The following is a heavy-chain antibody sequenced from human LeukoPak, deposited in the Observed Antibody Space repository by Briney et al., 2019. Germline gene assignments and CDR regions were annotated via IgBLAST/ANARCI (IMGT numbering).Heavy chain of an antibody. D-gene: IGHD4-23*01. CDR2: IYYSGST. CDR1: GGSISSSNYY. Sequence: SSETLSLTCTVSGGSISSSNYYWGWIRLPPGKGLEWIGSIYYSGSTYYNPSLKSRVTISVDTSKNQFSLKLSSVTAADTAVYYCARRVDYVGGDNWFDPWGQGTLVTVSS. CDR3: ARRVDYVGGDNWFDP. V-gene: IGHV4-39*01. J-gene: IGHJ5*02.